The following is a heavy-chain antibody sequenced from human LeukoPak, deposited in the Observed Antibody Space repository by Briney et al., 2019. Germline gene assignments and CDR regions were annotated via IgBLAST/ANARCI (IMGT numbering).Heavy chain of an antibody. CDR1: GYTFTSYD. CDR2: MNPNSGNT. D-gene: IGHD2-2*01. CDR3: ARGRRRPSPVPQRGRVYYYMDV. V-gene: IGHV1-8*01. J-gene: IGHJ6*03. Sequence: ASVKVSCKASGYTFTSYDINWVRQATGQGLEWMGWMNPNSGNTGYAQKFQGRVTMTRNTSISTAYMELSSLRSEDTAVYYCARGRRRPSPVPQRGRVYYYMDVWGKGTTVTVSS.